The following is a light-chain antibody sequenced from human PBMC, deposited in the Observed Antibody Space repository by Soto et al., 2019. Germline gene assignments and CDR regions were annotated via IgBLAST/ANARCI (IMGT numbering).Light chain of an antibody. CDR2: GAS. J-gene: IGKJ3*01. CDR1: QSISSNY. V-gene: IGKV3-20*01. CDR3: QQYSSSPPEST. Sequence: EIVLTQSPGTLSLSPGERATLSCRASQSISSNYLAWYQQRPGQAPRLLIFGASYRATGIPDRFSGSGSGTDFTLTISRLEPEDFAVYYCQQYSSSPPESTFGPGTRVESK.